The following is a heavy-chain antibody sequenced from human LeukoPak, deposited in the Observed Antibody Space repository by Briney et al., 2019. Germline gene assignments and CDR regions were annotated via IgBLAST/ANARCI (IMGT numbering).Heavy chain of an antibody. V-gene: IGHV4-34*01. J-gene: IGHJ5*02. D-gene: IGHD3-3*01. CDR2: INHSGST. Sequence: SETLSLTCAVYGGSFSVYYWSWIRQPPGKGLEWIGEINHSGSTNYNPSLKSRVTISVDTSKNQFSLKLSSVTAADTAVYYCASSSRFFAFRGWFDPWGQGTLVTVSS. CDR3: ASSSRFFAFRGWFDP. CDR1: GGSFSVYY.